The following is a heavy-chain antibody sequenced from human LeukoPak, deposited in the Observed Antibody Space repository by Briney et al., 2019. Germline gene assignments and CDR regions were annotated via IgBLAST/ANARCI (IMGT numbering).Heavy chain of an antibody. CDR2: VSDSGVNT. CDR3: ARASSKQWLVLGVGY. Sequence: GGSLRLSCEASGFSFSGYAMSWVRQAPGKGLDWVSRVSDSGVNTYYADSVKGRFTISRDNSKYTLFLQMNSLRAEDTAVYYCARASSKQWLVLGVGYWGQGTLVTVSS. CDR1: GFSFSGYA. D-gene: IGHD6-19*01. J-gene: IGHJ4*02. V-gene: IGHV3-23*01.